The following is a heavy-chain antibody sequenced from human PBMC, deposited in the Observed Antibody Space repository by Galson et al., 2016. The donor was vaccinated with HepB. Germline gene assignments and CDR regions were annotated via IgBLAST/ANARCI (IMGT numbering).Heavy chain of an antibody. D-gene: IGHD5-12*01. J-gene: IGHJ6*03. CDR2: IYYSGST. CDR3: ARHREGLVATITSFYHYYYMDV. Sequence: SETLSLTCTVSGGSISSSSYYWGWIRQPPGKGLEWIGIIYYSGSTYYKPSLKSRVTISVDTSKNQFSLKLSSVTAADTAVYYCARHREGLVATITSFYHYYYMDVWGKGTTVTVSS. V-gene: IGHV4-39*01. CDR1: GGSISSSSYY.